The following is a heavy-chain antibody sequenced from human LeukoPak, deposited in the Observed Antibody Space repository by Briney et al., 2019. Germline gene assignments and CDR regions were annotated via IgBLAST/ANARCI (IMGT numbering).Heavy chain of an antibody. CDR3: ARDRASAYNLDY. Sequence: GGSLRLSCAASGFTFSYSWMSWVRQAPGKGLEWVANIKHDGSEKYYVDSVKGRFTISKDNAKNSLYLQMNSLRAEDTAMYYCARDRASAYNLDYWGQGTLVTVS. D-gene: IGHD5-12*01. J-gene: IGHJ4*02. CDR1: GFTFSYSW. V-gene: IGHV3-7*01. CDR2: IKHDGSEK.